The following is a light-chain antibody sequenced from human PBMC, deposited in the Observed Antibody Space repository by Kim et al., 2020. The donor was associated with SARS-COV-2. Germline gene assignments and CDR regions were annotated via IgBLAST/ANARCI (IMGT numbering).Light chain of an antibody. V-gene: IGKV3-20*01. CDR2: AAS. J-gene: IGKJ2*01. CDR1: QSVGSNY. CDR3: QHYGTSAYT. Sequence: EIVLTQSPGTLSLSPGERATLSCRASQSVGSNYLAWYQQKPGQPPRLLIYAASSRATGIPDRFSCSGSGTDFTLTISRLEPEDFAVFYCQHYGTSAYTCGQGTKLEI.